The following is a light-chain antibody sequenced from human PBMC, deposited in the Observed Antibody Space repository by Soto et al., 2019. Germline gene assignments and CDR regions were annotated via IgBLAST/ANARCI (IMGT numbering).Light chain of an antibody. Sequence: DIQMTQSPSTLSASVGDRVTITWRASQTISSWLAWYQQKPGKAPKLLIHDVSSLESGVPSRFSGSGSGTEFTLTISSLQSEDFAEYHCQQYNNWPQTFGQGTKVDIK. CDR3: QQYNNWPQT. CDR2: DVS. CDR1: QTISSW. J-gene: IGKJ1*01. V-gene: IGKV1-5*01.